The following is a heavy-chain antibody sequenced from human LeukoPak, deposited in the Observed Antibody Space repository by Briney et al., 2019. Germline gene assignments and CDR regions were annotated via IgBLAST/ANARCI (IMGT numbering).Heavy chain of an antibody. J-gene: IGHJ4*02. CDR2: ISSSSYI. D-gene: IGHD1-26*01. Sequence: GGSLRLSCAASGFTFSSYSMNWVRQAPGKGLEWVSSISSSSYIYYADSVKGRFTISRDNAKNSLYLQMNSLRAEDTAVYYCARGPVVGATKADYWGQGTLVTVSS. V-gene: IGHV3-21*01. CDR3: ARGPVVGATKADY. CDR1: GFTFSSYS.